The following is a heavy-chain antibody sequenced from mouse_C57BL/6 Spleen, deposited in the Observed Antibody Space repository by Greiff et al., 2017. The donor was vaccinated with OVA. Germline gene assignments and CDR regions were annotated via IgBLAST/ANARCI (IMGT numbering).Heavy chain of an antibody. CDR1: GFTFSDYG. CDR2: ISSGSSTI. Sequence: EVNVVESGGGLVKPGGSLKLSCAASGFTFSDYGMHWVRQAPEKGLEWVAYISSGSSTIYYADTVKGRFTISRDNAKNTLFLQMTSLRSEDTAMYYCARRGYYGSSRYWYFDVWGTGTTVTVSS. CDR3: ARRGYYGSSRYWYFDV. V-gene: IGHV5-17*01. J-gene: IGHJ1*03. D-gene: IGHD1-1*01.